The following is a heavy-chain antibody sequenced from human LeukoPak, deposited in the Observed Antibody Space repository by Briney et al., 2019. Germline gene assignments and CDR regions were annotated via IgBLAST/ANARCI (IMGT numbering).Heavy chain of an antibody. CDR2: IYYSGST. CDR3: ATTSYGDYYYMDV. V-gene: IGHV4-59*01. D-gene: IGHD4-17*01. J-gene: IGHJ6*03. Sequence: PSETLSLTCTVSGGSISSYYWSWIRQPPGKGLEWIGYIYYSGSTNYNPSLKSRVTISVDTSKNQFSLKLSSVTAADTAVYYCATTSYGDYYYMDVWGKGTTVTISS. CDR1: GGSISSYY.